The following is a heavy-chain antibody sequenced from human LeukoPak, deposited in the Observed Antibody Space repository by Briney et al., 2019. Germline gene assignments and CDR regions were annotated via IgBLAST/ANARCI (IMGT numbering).Heavy chain of an antibody. Sequence: SEILSLTCTVSGGSISSYYWSWIRQPPGKGLEWIGYIYYSGSTNYNPSLKSRVTISVDTSKNQFSLKLSSVTAADTAVYYCARQHPYYYGSGSEAGWFDPWGQGTLVTVSS. CDR1: GGSISSYY. D-gene: IGHD3-10*01. V-gene: IGHV4-59*08. CDR3: ARQHPYYYGSGSEAGWFDP. J-gene: IGHJ5*02. CDR2: IYYSGST.